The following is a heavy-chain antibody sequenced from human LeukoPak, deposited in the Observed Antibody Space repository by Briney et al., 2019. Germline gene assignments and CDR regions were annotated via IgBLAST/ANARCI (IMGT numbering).Heavy chain of an antibody. J-gene: IGHJ5*02. CDR3: AKDGNIVVVPAARYNWFDP. D-gene: IGHD2-2*01. CDR1: GFTFSSYA. CDR2: ISGSGGST. Sequence: GSLRLSCAASGFTFSSYAMSWVRQAPGKGLEWVSAISGSGGSTYYADSVKGRFTISRDNSKNTLYLQMNSLRAEDTAAYYCAKDGNIVVVPAARYNWFDPWGQGTLVTVSP. V-gene: IGHV3-23*01.